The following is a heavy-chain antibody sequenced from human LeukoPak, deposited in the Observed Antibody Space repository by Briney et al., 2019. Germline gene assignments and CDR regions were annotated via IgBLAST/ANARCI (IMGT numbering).Heavy chain of an antibody. CDR2: ISASGVMT. J-gene: IGHJ4*02. CDR1: GFTFTNYA. D-gene: IGHD1-26*01. V-gene: IGHV3-23*01. CDR3: AKDRSIGTYYTFDH. Sequence: GGSLRLSCAASGFTFTNYAMTWVRQAPRKGLEWVSSISASGVMTYYADSVKGRFTVSRDNSKNSLYLQMSSLTAADTAVYYCAKDRSIGTYYTFDHWGQGTLVTVSS.